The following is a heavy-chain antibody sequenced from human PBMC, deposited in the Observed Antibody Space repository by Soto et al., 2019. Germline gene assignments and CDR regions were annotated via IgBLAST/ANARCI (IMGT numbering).Heavy chain of an antibody. J-gene: IGHJ4*02. CDR3: ALARVPDAYDF. CDR1: GFIFSKYW. D-gene: IGHD3-16*01. CDR2: IKGDGSEK. V-gene: IGHV3-7*05. Sequence: GGSLRLSCAASGFIFSKYWMTWIRQAPGKGLEWVANIKGDGSEKHYEDSVKGRFTISRDNTKSSLSLQVNSLSAEDTALYYCALARVPDAYDFRGQGTLVTGSA.